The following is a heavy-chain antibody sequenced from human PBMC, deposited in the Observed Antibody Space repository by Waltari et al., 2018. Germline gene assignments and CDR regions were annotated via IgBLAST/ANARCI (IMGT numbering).Heavy chain of an antibody. Sequence: QVQLVQSGAEVKKPGASVKVSCKASGYTFTGYYMHWVRQAPGQGLEWMGWISPISGGTNYAQSCEGRVTMTRDTHISTAHRELGRLRSDDTAEYYCARDGVAARRQSPGRNGFDPWGQGTLVTVSS. CDR3: ARDGVAARRQSPGRNGFDP. D-gene: IGHD6-6*01. CDR2: ISPISGGT. V-gene: IGHV1-2*02. J-gene: IGHJ5*02. CDR1: GYTFTGYY.